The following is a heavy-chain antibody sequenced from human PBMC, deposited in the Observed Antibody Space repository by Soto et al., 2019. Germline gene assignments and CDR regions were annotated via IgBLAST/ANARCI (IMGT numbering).Heavy chain of an antibody. CDR2: IHYSGST. Sequence: SETLSLTCTVSGGSISRYYWTWIRQAPGKGLECIGYIHYSGSTTYNPSLKSRVTMSVDTSKNQFSLRLTSVTRADTAAYYCARDSGWAYSLDYWGQGALVTVSS. D-gene: IGHD6-19*01. CDR1: GGSISRYY. V-gene: IGHV4-59*01. J-gene: IGHJ4*02. CDR3: ARDSGWAYSLDY.